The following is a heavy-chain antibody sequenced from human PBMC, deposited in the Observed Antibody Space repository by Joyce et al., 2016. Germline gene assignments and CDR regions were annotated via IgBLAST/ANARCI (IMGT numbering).Heavy chain of an antibody. CDR1: GFTFTDYW. D-gene: IGHD3-16*01. V-gene: IGHV3-7*01. CDR3: ATNSFDDY. J-gene: IGHJ4*02. Sequence: EVHLVESGGGLVQPGGSLRLSCAASGFTFTDYWMRWIRQAPGKGLEWGANIKAEGGEKYYGDSVKCPFTIARDNRKSSLYLQMNNLRDEDTAVYVCATNSFDDYWGQGALVTVSS. CDR2: IKAEGGEK.